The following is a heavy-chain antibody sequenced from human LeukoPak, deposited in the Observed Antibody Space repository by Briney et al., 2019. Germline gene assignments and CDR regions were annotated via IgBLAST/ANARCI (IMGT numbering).Heavy chain of an antibody. CDR3: ARLEAAAGYVDFDY. CDR2: INHSGST. CDR1: GGSFSGYY. V-gene: IGHV4-34*01. Sequence: SETLSLTCAVYGGSFSGYYWSWIRQPPGKGLEWIGEINHSGSTNYNPSLKSRVTISVDTSKNQFSLKLSSVTAADTAVYYCARLEAAAGYVDFDYWGQGTLVTVSS. J-gene: IGHJ4*02. D-gene: IGHD6-13*01.